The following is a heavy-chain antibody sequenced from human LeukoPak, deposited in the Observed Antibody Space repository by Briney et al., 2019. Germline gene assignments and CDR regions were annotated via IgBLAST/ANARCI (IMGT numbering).Heavy chain of an antibody. CDR2: IWYDGINK. CDR1: GFTFRTFG. V-gene: IGHV3-33*06. D-gene: IGHD3-10*01. Sequence: PGGSLRLSCAASGFTFRTFGMHWVRQAPGKGLEWVAIIWYDGINKYCADSVKGRFTISRDNSKNTLYLQMNSLRAEDTAVYYCAKRISVLLWFGVSGYYFDYWGQGTLVTVSS. CDR3: AKRISVLLWFGVSGYYFDY. J-gene: IGHJ4*02.